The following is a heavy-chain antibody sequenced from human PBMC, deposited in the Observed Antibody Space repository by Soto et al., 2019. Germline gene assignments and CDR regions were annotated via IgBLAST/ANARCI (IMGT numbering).Heavy chain of an antibody. CDR3: ARGRDSGLYYFDY. CDR1: GFTFSNYD. CDR2: ISTAGNT. J-gene: IGHJ4*02. Sequence: EVQLVESGGDWVQPGGSLRLSCAASGFTFSNYDMHWVRQATGKGLEWVSTISTAGNTYSPGSVKGRFTISRENAKNSLYLQMNSLRVDDTAVYYCARGRDSGLYYFDYWGQGTLVTVSS. D-gene: IGHD2-21*01. V-gene: IGHV3-13*01.